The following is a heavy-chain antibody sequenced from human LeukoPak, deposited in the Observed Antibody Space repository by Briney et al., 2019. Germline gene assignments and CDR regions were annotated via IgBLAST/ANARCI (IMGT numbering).Heavy chain of an antibody. CDR1: GFTSSSYW. J-gene: IGHJ3*02. D-gene: IGHD4-17*01. CDR3: ARDRTDYGSFDI. V-gene: IGHV3-74*01. Sequence: GGSLRLSCAASGFTSSSYWMHWVRQVPGKGLVWVSRISGDGTARNYADSVKGRFTISRDDAKNTVDLQMNSLRAEDTALYYCARDRTDYGSFDIWGQGTMVTVSS. CDR2: ISGDGTAR.